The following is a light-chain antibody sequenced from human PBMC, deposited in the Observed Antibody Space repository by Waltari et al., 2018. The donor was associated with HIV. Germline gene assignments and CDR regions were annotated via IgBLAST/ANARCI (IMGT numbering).Light chain of an antibody. CDR1: TADVGAYHS. Sequence: QSVLTTPRSLSGSPRQSVPISCTATTADVGAYHSLSWYQHPTGKAPKLIIYDVTKRPSGVPDRFSGSKSGNTASLTISGLQAEDEADYYCCSYAGSPWMFGGGTRLTVL. CDR3: CSYAGSPWM. CDR2: DVT. V-gene: IGLV2-11*01. J-gene: IGLJ3*02.